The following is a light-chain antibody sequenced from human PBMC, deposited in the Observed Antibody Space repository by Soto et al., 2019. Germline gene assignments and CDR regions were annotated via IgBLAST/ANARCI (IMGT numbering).Light chain of an antibody. CDR3: QQPYT. CDR1: QGISSY. Sequence: DIQLTQSPSFLSASVGDRVTITCRASQGISSYLAWYQQKPGKATKLLIYAASTLQSGVPSRFSGSGSGTEFTLTISSLQPEDFATYYCQQPYTFGQGTKLEIK. CDR2: AAS. J-gene: IGKJ2*01. V-gene: IGKV1-9*01.